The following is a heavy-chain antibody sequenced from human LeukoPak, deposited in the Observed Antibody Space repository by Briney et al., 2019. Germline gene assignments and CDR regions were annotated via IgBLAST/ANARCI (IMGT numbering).Heavy chain of an antibody. CDR3: TRGYSGYGNFDC. J-gene: IGHJ4*02. V-gene: IGHV3-9*01. CDR2: ISWNSDTI. D-gene: IGHD5-12*01. Sequence: GGSLRLSCATSGFSFDDYAMHWVRQAPGKGLEWVSGISWNSDTIGYVDSVKGRFTISRDNAKNTLYLQMNSLRVEDTAVYYCTRGYSGYGNFDCWGQGTLVTVSS. CDR1: GFSFDDYA.